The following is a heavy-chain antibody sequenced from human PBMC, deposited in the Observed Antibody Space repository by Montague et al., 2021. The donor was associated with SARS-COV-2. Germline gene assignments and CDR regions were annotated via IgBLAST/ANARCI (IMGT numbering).Heavy chain of an antibody. J-gene: IGHJ4*02. CDR1: GGSFSGYY. CDR3: AREVGRGYSGYEGEY. CDR2: INHSGST. D-gene: IGHD5-12*01. V-gene: IGHV4-34*01. Sequence: SETLSLTCAVYGGSFSGYYWSWIRQPPGKGLEWIGEINHSGSTNYNPSLKSRATISVDTSKNQFSPKLSSVTAADTAVYYCAREVGRGYSGYEGEYWGQGTLVTVSS.